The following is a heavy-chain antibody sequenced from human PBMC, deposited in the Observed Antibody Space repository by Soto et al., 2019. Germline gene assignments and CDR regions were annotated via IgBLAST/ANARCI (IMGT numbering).Heavy chain of an antibody. V-gene: IGHV3-11*05. Sequence: QVQLVESGGGLVRPGGSLRLSCAASGFTFSDYYMTWIRQAPGKGLEWVSYITGSSDYTNYADSVKGRVTISRDNVKNSLYLQMNSLRAEDTAVYYCAREYYYGMDVWGQGTKVTVSS. CDR2: ITGSSDYT. J-gene: IGHJ6*02. CDR3: AREYYYGMDV. CDR1: GFTFSDYY.